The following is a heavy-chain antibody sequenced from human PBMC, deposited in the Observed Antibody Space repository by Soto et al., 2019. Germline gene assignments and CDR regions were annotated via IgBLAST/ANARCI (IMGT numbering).Heavy chain of an antibody. V-gene: IGHV1-18*04. D-gene: IGHD6-13*01. Sequence: NSSGYPVISYGTGSLRLLPRQVLEWMGWIRDYNGNTNYAQKLQGRVSMNTDTSTSTAYMELMSLRSDDTAVYYCARDGSSSSTLLPHPFDPWGQGTLVSVPS. J-gene: IGHJ5*02. CDR2: IRDYNGNT. CDR1: GYPVISYG. CDR3: ARDGSSSSTLLPHPFDP.